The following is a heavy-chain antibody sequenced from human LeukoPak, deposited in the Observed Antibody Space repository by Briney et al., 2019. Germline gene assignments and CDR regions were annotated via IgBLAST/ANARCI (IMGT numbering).Heavy chain of an antibody. CDR1: GFTFNSYW. J-gene: IGHJ4*02. Sequence: PGGSVRLSCAASGFTFNSYWMHWVRRAPGKGLVWVSSINGDGSSTNYADSVKGRFTISRDSAKNTLYLQMNSLRAEDTAVYYCTRDRGGTFHYWGQGTLVAVSS. D-gene: IGHD1-7*01. V-gene: IGHV3-74*01. CDR2: INGDGSST. CDR3: TRDRGGTFHY.